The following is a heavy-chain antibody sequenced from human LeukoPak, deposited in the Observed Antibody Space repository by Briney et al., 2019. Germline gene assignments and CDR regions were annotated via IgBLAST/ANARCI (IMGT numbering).Heavy chain of an antibody. CDR3: ARQEVDCSGGSCYQTPGWFDP. D-gene: IGHD2-15*01. V-gene: IGHV5-51*01. J-gene: IGHJ5*02. CDR1: GYSFTSYW. CDR2: IYPGDSDT. Sequence: GESLKISCKGSGYSFTSYWIGWVRQMPGKGLEWMGIIYPGDSDTGYSPSFQGQVTISADKSISTAYLQWSSLKASDTAMYYCARQEVDCSGGSCYQTPGWFDPWGQGTLVTVSS.